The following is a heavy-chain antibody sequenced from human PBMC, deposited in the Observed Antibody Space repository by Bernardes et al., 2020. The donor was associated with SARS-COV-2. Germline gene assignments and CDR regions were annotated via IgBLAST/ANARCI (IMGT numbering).Heavy chain of an antibody. CDR3: ARGSGWTTVFDY. CDR1: GGSISSSSYY. CDR2: IYNNGGA. J-gene: IGHJ4*02. D-gene: IGHD6-19*01. V-gene: IGHV4-39*07. Sequence: SETLSLTCTVSGGSISSSSYYWGWIRQPPGKGLEWIGSIYNNGGANYNPSLKSRVTISEDTSKNQFSLKLSSVTAADTAVYYCARGSGWTTVFDYWGQGTLVTVSS.